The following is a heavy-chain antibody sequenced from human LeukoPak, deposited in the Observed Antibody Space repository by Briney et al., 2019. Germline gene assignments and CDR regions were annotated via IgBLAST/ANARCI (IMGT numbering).Heavy chain of an antibody. CDR1: GGSISSYY. CDR3: ARAGAIAARPDFDY. J-gene: IGHJ4*02. D-gene: IGHD6-6*01. V-gene: IGHV4-59*01. Sequence: PSETLSLTCSVSGGSISSYYWSWIRQPPGKGLEWIGYIYYSGSTNYNPSLYSRVTMSVDTSKNQFSLKLSSVTAADTAIYYCARAGAIAARPDFDYWGQGTLVTVSS. CDR2: IYYSGST.